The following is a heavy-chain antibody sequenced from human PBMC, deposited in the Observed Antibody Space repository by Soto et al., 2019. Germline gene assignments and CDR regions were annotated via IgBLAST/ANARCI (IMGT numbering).Heavy chain of an antibody. V-gene: IGHV1-69*13. Sequence: SVKVSCKASGGTFSSYAISWVRQAPGQGLEWMGGIIPIFGTANYAQKFQGRVTITADESTSTAYMELSSLRSEDTAVYYCARDSNYGSGSYYSLFDYWGQGTLVTVSS. CDR2: IIPIFGTA. CDR1: GGTFSSYA. CDR3: ARDSNYGSGSYYSLFDY. D-gene: IGHD3-10*01. J-gene: IGHJ4*02.